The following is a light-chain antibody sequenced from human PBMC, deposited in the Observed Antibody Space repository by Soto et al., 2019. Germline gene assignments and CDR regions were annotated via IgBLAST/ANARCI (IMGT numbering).Light chain of an antibody. Sequence: QMTQSPSTLSASVGDRVTITCWASQSVGSWLAWHQQKAGRAPKVLVYKASSFQNGVPSRFSGSGSGTECIRTFSSLQPDDVATYSCQQYSRSPCTSGEGNKVEPK. J-gene: IGKJ1*01. V-gene: IGKV1-5*03. CDR1: QSVGSW. CDR2: KAS. CDR3: QQYSRSPCT.